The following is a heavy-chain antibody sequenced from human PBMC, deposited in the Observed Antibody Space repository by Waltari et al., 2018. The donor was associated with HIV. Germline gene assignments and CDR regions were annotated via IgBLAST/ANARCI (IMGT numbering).Heavy chain of an antibody. CDR3: AREMGPFNALDI. CDR2: IWSNGKNT. D-gene: IGHD2-8*01. CDR1: GFSLSDYG. Sequence: QVQLVESGGGVVQPGKSLRLSCAASGFSLSDYGMQWVRQAPGKGLEWVAVIWSNGKNTYVRDSVKGRCTLSRDNSKNTLYLQMNSLRVDDTAVYYCAREMGPFNALDIWGLGTTVTISS. V-gene: IGHV3-33*01. J-gene: IGHJ3*02.